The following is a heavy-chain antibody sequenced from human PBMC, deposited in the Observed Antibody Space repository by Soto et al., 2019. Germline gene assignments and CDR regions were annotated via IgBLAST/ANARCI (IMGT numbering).Heavy chain of an antibody. D-gene: IGHD6-6*01. Sequence: ASVKVSCKASGISFINHYVHWVRQAPGQGPEWMGVINPAGSVTVYALKLQDRVTVTRDTSTSTVYMELNSLTSEDTAIYYCARKISRPSPAPPGEKKRDSWGWWLDPWGKGTLVPVS. CDR1: GISFINHY. CDR3: ARKISRPSPAPPGEKKRDSWGWWLDP. CDR2: INPAGSVT. V-gene: IGHV1-46*03. J-gene: IGHJ5*02.